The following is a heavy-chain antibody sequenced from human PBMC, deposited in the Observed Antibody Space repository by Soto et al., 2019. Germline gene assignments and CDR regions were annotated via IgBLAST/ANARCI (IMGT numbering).Heavy chain of an antibody. Sequence: PSETLSLTCTVSGGSISSGDYYWSWIRQPPGKGLEWIGYIYYSGSTYYNPSLKSRVTISVDTSKNQFSLKLSSVTAADTAVYYCARDSSGYYSTNFDYWGQGTLVTVSS. CDR1: GGSISSGDYY. CDR2: IYYSGST. V-gene: IGHV4-30-4*01. CDR3: ARDSSGYYSTNFDY. D-gene: IGHD3-22*01. J-gene: IGHJ4*02.